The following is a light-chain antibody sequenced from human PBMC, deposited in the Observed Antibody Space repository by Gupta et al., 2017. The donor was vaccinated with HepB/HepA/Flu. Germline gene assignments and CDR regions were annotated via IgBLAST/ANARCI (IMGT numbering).Light chain of an antibody. J-gene: IGLJ2*01. CDR2: DDS. Sequence: SYVLTQPPSVSVAPGKTARITCGGNNIGSQSGHWYQQKPGQAPVLVIYDDSDRPSGIPERFSGSNAGNTAKLTISRVEAGDEADYSGQVWVSNSEHVLFGGGTKLTVL. CDR3: QVWVSNSEHVL. CDR1: NIGSQS. V-gene: IGLV3-21*04.